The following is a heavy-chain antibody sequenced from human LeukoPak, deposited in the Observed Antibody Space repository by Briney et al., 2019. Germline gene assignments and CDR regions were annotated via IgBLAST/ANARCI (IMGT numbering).Heavy chain of an antibody. CDR1: GFTVSTRH. J-gene: IGHJ4*02. CDR3: AGKCCSGGYCYWVDDY. Sequence: GGSLRLSCAASGFTVSTRHMRWVRQAPGKGLEWVSLIYTGGSTYYADSVKGRFTISRDDSKNTLYLQMNSLRAEDTAVYYCAGKCCSGGYCYWVDDYWGQGTLVTVSS. V-gene: IGHV3-53*01. CDR2: IYTGGST. D-gene: IGHD2-15*01.